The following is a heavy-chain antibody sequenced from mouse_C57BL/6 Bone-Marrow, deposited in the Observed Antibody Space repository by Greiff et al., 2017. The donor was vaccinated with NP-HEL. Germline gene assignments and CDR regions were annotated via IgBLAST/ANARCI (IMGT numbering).Heavy chain of an antibody. CDR1: GYTFTDYY. CDR2: INPYNGGT. V-gene: IGHV1-19*01. D-gene: IGHD2-4*01. CDR3: ARSGDYDEGDYYAMDY. J-gene: IGHJ4*01. Sequence: EVKLHQSGPVLVKPGASVKMSCKASGYTFTDYYMNWVKQSHGKSLEWIGVINPYNGGTSYNQKFKGKATLTVDKSSSTAYMELNSLTSEDSAVYYCARSGDYDEGDYYAMDYWGQGTSVTVSS.